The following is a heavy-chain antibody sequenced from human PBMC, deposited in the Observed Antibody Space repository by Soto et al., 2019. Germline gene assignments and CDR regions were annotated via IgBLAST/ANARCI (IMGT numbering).Heavy chain of an antibody. D-gene: IGHD3-10*01. CDR3: ARSTGEFPFEY. J-gene: IGHJ4*02. CDR2: IYYSGST. CDR1: GGSISSYY. V-gene: IGHV4-59*01. Sequence: QVQLQESGPGLVKPSETLSLTCTVSGGSISSYYWSWIRQPPGKGLEWIGYIYYSGSTNYNPSLKSRVTISVDTSKNQFSLKVSSVTAADTAVYYCARSTGEFPFEYWGQGTLVTVSS.